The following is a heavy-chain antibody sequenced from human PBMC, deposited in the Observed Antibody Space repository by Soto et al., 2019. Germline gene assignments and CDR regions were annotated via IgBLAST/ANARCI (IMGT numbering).Heavy chain of an antibody. CDR1: GGTFSSYA. CDR3: ARSNDYGDYLPLFDY. J-gene: IGHJ4*02. V-gene: IGHV1-69*01. D-gene: IGHD4-17*01. Sequence: QVQLVQSGAEVKKPGSSVKVSCKASGGTFSSYAISWVRQAPGQGLEWMGGIIPIFGTANYAQKFQGRVTITADESTSTTYMELSSLRSEDTAVYYCARSNDYGDYLPLFDYWGQGTLVTVSS. CDR2: IIPIFGTA.